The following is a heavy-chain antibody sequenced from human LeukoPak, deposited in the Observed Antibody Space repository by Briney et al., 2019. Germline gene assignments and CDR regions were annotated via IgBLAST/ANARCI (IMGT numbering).Heavy chain of an antibody. Sequence: GGSLRLSCAASGFTFDDYAMHWVRQAPGKGLEWVSLISWDGGSTYYADSVKGRFTISRDNSKNSLYLQMNSLRAEDTALYYCATLLTNAGFDYWGQGTLVTVSS. V-gene: IGHV3-43D*03. CDR2: ISWDGGST. CDR3: ATLLTNAGFDY. D-gene: IGHD1-1*01. CDR1: GFTFDDYA. J-gene: IGHJ4*02.